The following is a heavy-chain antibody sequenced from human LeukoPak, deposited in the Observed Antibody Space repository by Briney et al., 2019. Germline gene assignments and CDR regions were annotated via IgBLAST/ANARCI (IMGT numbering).Heavy chain of an antibody. V-gene: IGHV1-69*13. CDR2: IIPILGTA. D-gene: IGHD5-12*01. CDR3: ARAPVATISAFFDY. CDR1: GGTFSSYA. Sequence: GASVKVSCKASGGTFSSYAISWVRQAPGQGLEWMGGIIPILGTANYAQEFQGRVTITADESTSTAYMELSSLRSEDTAVYYCARAPVATISAFFDYWGQGTLVTVSS. J-gene: IGHJ4*02.